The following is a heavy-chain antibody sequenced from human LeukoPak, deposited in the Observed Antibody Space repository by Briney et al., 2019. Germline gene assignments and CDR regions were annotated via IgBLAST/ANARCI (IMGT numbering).Heavy chain of an antibody. CDR1: GFTFRRFA. CDR2: ISASGGRA. D-gene: IGHD4-17*01. J-gene: IGHJ3*02. CDR3: AKDLNGDYVGGFDM. Sequence: PGGSLRLSCAASGFTFRRFAMSWARQAPGKGPECLSGISASGGRAYYAHSGKGRFTISRDDSKKTLYMQMNGLRVEDTAVYYCAKDLNGDYVGGFDMRGPGTMVTVSS. V-gene: IGHV3-23*01.